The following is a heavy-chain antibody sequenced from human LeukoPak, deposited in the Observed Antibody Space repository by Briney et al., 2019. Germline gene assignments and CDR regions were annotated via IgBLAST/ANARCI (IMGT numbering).Heavy chain of an antibody. CDR3: ARPIGEHAFDI. Sequence: ASVKVSCKASGYTFTSYGISWVRQAPGRGLEWMGWISAYNGKTIHAQKLQDRVTMTTDTPTSTGYMELRSLISDDTAVYYCARPIGEHAFDIWGQGTMVTVSS. V-gene: IGHV1-18*01. CDR2: ISAYNGKT. D-gene: IGHD1-26*01. J-gene: IGHJ3*02. CDR1: GYTFTSYG.